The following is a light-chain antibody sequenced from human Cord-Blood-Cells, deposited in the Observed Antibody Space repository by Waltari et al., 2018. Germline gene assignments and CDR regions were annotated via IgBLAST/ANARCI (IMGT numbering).Light chain of an antibody. CDR1: SSNIGSNT. CDR3: AAWDDSLNGPV. Sequence: QSVLTQPPSASGTPGQRVTISCSGSSSNIGSNTVNWYQQLPGTAPKLLIYSHNQRASGVPDRVSGAKSGTSASLAIIGLQSEDEADYYCAAWDDSLNGPVFGGGTKLTVL. J-gene: IGLJ3*02. V-gene: IGLV1-44*01. CDR2: SHN.